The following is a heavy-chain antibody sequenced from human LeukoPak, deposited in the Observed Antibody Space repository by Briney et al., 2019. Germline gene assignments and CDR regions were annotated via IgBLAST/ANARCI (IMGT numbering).Heavy chain of an antibody. CDR2: INHSGST. J-gene: IGHJ4*02. D-gene: IGHD3-16*02. V-gene: IGHV4-34*01. CDR1: GGSSSGYY. Sequence: SETLSLTCAVYGGSSSGYYWSLIRQPAGKGLEWIGEINHSGSTKYNPSLKSRVTISVDTSKNQFSLKLSSVTAADTAVYYCARGVIGPNPYDYVWGSYRYGDYYFDYWGQGTLVTVSS. CDR3: ARGVIGPNPYDYVWGSYRYGDYYFDY.